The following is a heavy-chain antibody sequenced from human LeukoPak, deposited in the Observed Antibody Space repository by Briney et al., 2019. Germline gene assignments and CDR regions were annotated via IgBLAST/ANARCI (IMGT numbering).Heavy chain of an antibody. CDR3: AKETYSYGLGYFDC. J-gene: IGHJ4*02. Sequence: GGSLRLSCAASGFTVSSNYMSWVRQAPGKGLEWVSVIYSGGSTYYADSVKGRFTISRDNSKNTLYLQMNSLRAEDTAVYYCAKETYSYGLGYFDCWGQGTLVTVSS. CDR2: IYSGGST. D-gene: IGHD5-18*01. V-gene: IGHV3-53*01. CDR1: GFTVSSNY.